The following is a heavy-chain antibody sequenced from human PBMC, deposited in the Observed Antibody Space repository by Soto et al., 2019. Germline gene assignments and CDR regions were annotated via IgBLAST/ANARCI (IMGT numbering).Heavy chain of an antibody. V-gene: IGHV3-30-3*01. J-gene: IGHJ1*01. CDR1: GFTFSSYA. CDR3: ARGSITIFGVVINLEYFQH. Sequence: GSLRLSCAASGFTFSSYAMHWVRQAPGKGLEWVAVISYDGSNKYYADSVKGRFTISRDNSKNTLYLQMNSLRAEDTAVYYCARGSITIFGVVINLEYFQHWGQGTLVTVSS. D-gene: IGHD3-3*01. CDR2: ISYDGSNK.